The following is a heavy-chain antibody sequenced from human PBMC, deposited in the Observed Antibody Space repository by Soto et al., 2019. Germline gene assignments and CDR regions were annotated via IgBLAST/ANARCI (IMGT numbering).Heavy chain of an antibody. CDR2: INAGNGNT. Sequence: QVQLVQSGAEVKKPGASVKVSCKASGYTFTSYAMHWVRQAPGQRLEWMGWINAGNGNTKYSQKFQGRVTITRDTSESTAYMELSSLRSEDTAVYYCASSTVTTKDAFDIWGQGTMVTVSS. V-gene: IGHV1-3*01. D-gene: IGHD4-4*01. CDR1: GYTFTSYA. CDR3: ASSTVTTKDAFDI. J-gene: IGHJ3*02.